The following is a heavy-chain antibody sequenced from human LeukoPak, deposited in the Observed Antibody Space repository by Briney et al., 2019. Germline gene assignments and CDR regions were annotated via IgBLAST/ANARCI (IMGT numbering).Heavy chain of an antibody. Sequence: ASVKVSFKPSGYTFSDYYLHWVRQAPGQGLEWMGWINPSSGGTKNAQKFQGRVTMTRDTSISTGYMELSRLRSDDTAVYYCARPIRGSYAEDVFDIWGQGTMVTVSA. CDR3: ARPIRGSYAEDVFDI. V-gene: IGHV1-2*02. D-gene: IGHD3-16*01. CDR2: INPSSGGT. J-gene: IGHJ3*02. CDR1: GYTFSDYY.